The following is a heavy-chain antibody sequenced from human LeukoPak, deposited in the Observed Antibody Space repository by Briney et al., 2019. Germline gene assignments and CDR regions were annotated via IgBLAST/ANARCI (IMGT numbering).Heavy chain of an antibody. J-gene: IGHJ4*02. CDR3: ARGSSRWFGELSPPHFDY. D-gene: IGHD3-10*01. CDR1: GGSISSSSYY. Sequence: SETLSLTCTVSGGSISSSSYYWGWIRQPPGKGLEWIGSIYYSGSTYYNPSLKSRVTISVDTSKNQFSLKLSSVTAADTAVYYCARGSSRWFGELSPPHFDYWGQGTLVTVSS. V-gene: IGHV4-39*01. CDR2: IYYSGST.